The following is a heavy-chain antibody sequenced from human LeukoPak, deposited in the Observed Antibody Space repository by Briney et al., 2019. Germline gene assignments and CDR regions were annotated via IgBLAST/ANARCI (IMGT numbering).Heavy chain of an antibody. Sequence: PGGSLRLSCAASGVTFSNYGMHGVRQSPGKGLEWVAGISNVAKKIYYPDSVKGGFTVSRDNSKSMFYVQMDSLRVEDRAVYYCVKGGYSGSPYGYYDYWGEGTLVTVSS. CDR2: ISNVAKKI. J-gene: IGHJ4*02. CDR3: VKGGYSGSPYGYYDY. CDR1: GVTFSNYG. V-gene: IGHV3-30*18. D-gene: IGHD1-26*01.